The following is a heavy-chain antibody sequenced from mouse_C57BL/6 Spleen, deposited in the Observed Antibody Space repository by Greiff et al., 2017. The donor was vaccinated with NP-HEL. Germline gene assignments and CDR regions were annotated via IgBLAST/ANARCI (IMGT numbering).Heavy chain of an antibody. D-gene: IGHD1-1*01. V-gene: IGHV7-1*01. J-gene: IGHJ3*01. CDR1: GFTFSDFY. CDR3: ARDADYYGSSRGFAY. Sequence: DVMLVESGGGLVQSGRSLRLSCATSGFTFSDFYMEWVRQAPGKGLEWIAASRNKANDYTTEYSASVKGRFIVSRDTSQSILYLQMNALRAEDTAIYYCARDADYYGSSRGFAYWGQGTLVTVSA. CDR2: SRNKANDYTT.